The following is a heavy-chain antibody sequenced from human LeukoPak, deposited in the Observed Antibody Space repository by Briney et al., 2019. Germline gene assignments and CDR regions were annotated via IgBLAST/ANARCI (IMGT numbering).Heavy chain of an antibody. Sequence: ASVKVSCKASGYTFTSYDINWVRQATGQGLEWMGWISAYNGNTNYAQKLQGRVTMTTDTSTSTAYMELRSLRSDDTAVYYCARERPYYYDSSGYKNYFDYWGQGTLVTVSS. V-gene: IGHV1-18*01. CDR1: GYTFTSYD. CDR2: ISAYNGNT. J-gene: IGHJ4*02. CDR3: ARERPYYYDSSGYKNYFDY. D-gene: IGHD3-22*01.